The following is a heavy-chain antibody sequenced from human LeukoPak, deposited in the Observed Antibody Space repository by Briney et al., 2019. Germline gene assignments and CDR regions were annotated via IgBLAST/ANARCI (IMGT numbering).Heavy chain of an antibody. CDR3: ARGYSYGFPFDY. CDR2: ISAYNGNT. D-gene: IGHD5-18*01. V-gene: IGHV1-18*01. CDR1: GYTFTSYG. Sequence: ASVKVSCKASGYTFTSYGISWVRQAPGKGLEWMGWISAYNGNTNYAQKLQGRVTMTTDTSTSTAYMELRSLRSDDTAVNYCARGYSYGFPFDYWGQGTLVTVSS. J-gene: IGHJ4*02.